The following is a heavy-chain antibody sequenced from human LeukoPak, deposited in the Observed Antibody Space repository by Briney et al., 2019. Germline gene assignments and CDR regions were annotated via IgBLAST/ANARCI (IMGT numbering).Heavy chain of an antibody. CDR3: ARVGIQLWRQNWFDP. CDR1: GYTFTSYY. V-gene: IGHV1-46*01. D-gene: IGHD5-18*01. CDR2: INPSGGST. Sequence: ASVKVSSKASGYTFTSYYMHWVRQAPGQGLEWMGIINPSGGSTSYAQKFQGRVTMTRDMSTSTVYMELSSLRSEDTAVYYCARVGIQLWRQNWFDPWGQGTLVTVSS. J-gene: IGHJ5*02.